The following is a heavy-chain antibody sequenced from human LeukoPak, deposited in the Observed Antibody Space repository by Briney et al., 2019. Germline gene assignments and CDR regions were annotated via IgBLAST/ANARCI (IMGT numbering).Heavy chain of an antibody. CDR2: IIPILGIT. J-gene: IGHJ4*02. V-gene: IGHV1-69*16. D-gene: IGHD4-17*01. Sequence: SVKVSCKASGDTFNSYTISWVRQAPGRGLEWMGRIIPILGITNYAQKFQGRVTITTDGSTSTAYMELSSLRSEDTAVYYCARASGSYGDAPYYWGQGTLVTVSS. CDR3: ARASGSYGDAPYY. CDR1: GDTFNSYT.